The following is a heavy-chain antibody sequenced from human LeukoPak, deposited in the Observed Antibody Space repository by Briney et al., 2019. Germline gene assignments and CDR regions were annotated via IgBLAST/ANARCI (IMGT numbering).Heavy chain of an antibody. V-gene: IGHV4-38-2*02. J-gene: IGHJ4*02. CDR1: GYSISSGYY. Sequence: KASETLSLTCTVSGYSISSGYYWGWIRQPPGKGLEWIGSINHSGSTNYNPSLKSRVTISVDTSKNQFSLKLSSVTAADTAVYYCASPWDFWGQGTLVTVSS. CDR3: ASPWDF. CDR2: INHSGST.